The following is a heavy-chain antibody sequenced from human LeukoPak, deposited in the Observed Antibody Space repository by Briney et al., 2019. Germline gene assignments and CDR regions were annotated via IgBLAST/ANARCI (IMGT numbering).Heavy chain of an antibody. D-gene: IGHD2-2*01. CDR3: AAEGNVVVPAAIGDSFDY. CDR2: IVVGSGNT. Sequence: ASVKVSCKASGGTFSSYAISWVRQAPGQGLEWIGWIVVGSGNTNYAQKFQERVTITRDMSTSTAYMELSSLRSEDTAVYYCAAEGNVVVPAAIGDSFDYWGQGTLVTVSS. V-gene: IGHV1-58*02. J-gene: IGHJ4*02. CDR1: GGTFSSYA.